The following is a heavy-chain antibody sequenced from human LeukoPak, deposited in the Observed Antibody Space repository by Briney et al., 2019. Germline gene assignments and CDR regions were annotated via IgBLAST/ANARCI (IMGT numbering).Heavy chain of an antibody. CDR2: INHSGST. CDR1: GGSFTNYY. Sequence: PSETLSLTCGVYGGSFTNYYWSWIRQPPGKGLEWIGEINHSGSTNYNPSLKSRVTISVDTSKNQFSLKLSSVTAADTAVYYCARRAGSEGHYYYYMDVWGKGTTVTISS. J-gene: IGHJ6*03. CDR3: ARRAGSEGHYYYYMDV. V-gene: IGHV4-34*01.